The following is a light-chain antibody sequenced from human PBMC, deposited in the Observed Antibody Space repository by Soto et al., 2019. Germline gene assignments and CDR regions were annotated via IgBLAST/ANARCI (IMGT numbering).Light chain of an antibody. CDR2: EVS. CDR1: SSDVGAYNY. Sequence: LTQPASVSGSPGQSVAISCTGTSSDVGAYNYVSWYQQHPGKAPKLLLSEVSNRPSGVSDRFSGSKSGNTASLTISGLQAEDEADYYCSSLTTSFTYVFATGTKVTVL. J-gene: IGLJ1*01. V-gene: IGLV2-14*01. CDR3: SSLTTSFTYV.